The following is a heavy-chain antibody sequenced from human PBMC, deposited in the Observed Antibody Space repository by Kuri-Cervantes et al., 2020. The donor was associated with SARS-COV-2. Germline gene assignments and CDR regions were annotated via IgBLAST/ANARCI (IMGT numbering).Heavy chain of an antibody. CDR1: GYTFTSYG. CDR3: AKGHHSGAWWTDS. J-gene: IGHJ4*02. D-gene: IGHD3-10*01. CDR2: ISAYNGNT. V-gene: IGHV1-18*01. Sequence: ASVTVSCKASGYTFTSYGISWVRQAPGQGLEWMGWISAYNGNTNYAQKLQGRVTMTTDTSTSTAYMEPRSLRSEDTAIYYCAKGHHSGAWWTDSWGQGTLVTVSS.